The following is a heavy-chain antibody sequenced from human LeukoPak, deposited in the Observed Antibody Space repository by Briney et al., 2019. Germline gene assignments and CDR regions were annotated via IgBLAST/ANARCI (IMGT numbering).Heavy chain of an antibody. J-gene: IGHJ4*02. CDR3: AREGGYGSGFLTY. V-gene: IGHV4-30-2*01. CDR2: IYHSGST. D-gene: IGHD3-10*01. CDR1: GGSISSGGYY. Sequence: SQTLSLTCTVSGGSISSGGYYWSWIRQPPGKGLEWIGYIYHSGSTYYNPSLKSRVTISVDTSRNQFSLKLSSVTAVDTAVYYCAREGGYGSGFLTYWSQGTLVTVSS.